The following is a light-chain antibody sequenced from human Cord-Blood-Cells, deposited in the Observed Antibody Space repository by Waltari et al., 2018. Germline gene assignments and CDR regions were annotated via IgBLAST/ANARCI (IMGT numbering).Light chain of an antibody. Sequence: EIVLTQSPGPLYLSPGERATLSCRASQSVSSSYLAWYQQKPGQAPRLLIYGASSRATGIPDRFSGSGSGTDFTLTISRLEPEDFAVYYCQQYGSSPLYTFGQGTKLEIK. V-gene: IGKV3-20*01. CDR2: GAS. J-gene: IGKJ2*01. CDR1: QSVSSSY. CDR3: QQYGSSPLYT.